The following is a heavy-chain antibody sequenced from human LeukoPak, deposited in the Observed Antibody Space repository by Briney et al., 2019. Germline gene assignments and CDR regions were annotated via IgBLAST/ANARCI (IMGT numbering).Heavy chain of an antibody. J-gene: IGHJ4*02. CDR2: VWYDGTKT. CDR3: ARDRGGGSGYDY. Sequence: GGSLRLSCAASGFTFSSYAMHWVRQAPGKGLEWVAVVWYDGTKTYSPDSVKGRFTISRDNAKNTLYLQINSLGAEDSAVYYCARDRGGGSGYDYWGQGTPVTVSS. V-gene: IGHV3-33*01. CDR1: GFTFSSYA. D-gene: IGHD2-15*01.